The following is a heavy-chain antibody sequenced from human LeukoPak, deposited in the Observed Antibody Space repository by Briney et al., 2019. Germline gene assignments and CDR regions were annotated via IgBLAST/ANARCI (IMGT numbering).Heavy chain of an antibody. V-gene: IGHV4-39*01. CDR2: VFYRGRT. CDR3: AVAVAANFDY. Sequence: SETLSLTCSVSGGSISSRAYHWGWIRQPPGKGLEWIGSVFYRGRTYYNPSLRSRVTISMDTSKNQFSLKLNSVTAADTAVYYCAVAVAANFDYWGQGTLVTVSS. D-gene: IGHD6-19*01. J-gene: IGHJ4*02. CDR1: GGSISSRAYH.